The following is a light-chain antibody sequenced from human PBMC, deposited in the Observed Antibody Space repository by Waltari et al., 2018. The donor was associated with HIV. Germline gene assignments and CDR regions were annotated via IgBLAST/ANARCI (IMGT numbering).Light chain of an antibody. Sequence: QSVLTQPPSVSGAPGQRVTIAGTGRRPNLGAGSDAHWFQQLPGTAPKLLIYANTNRPSGVPDRFSGSKSGTSASLAITGLQAEDEADYYCQSYDSGLTAYVFGTGTKVTVL. V-gene: IGLV1-40*01. J-gene: IGLJ1*01. CDR2: ANT. CDR1: RPNLGAGSD. CDR3: QSYDSGLTAYV.